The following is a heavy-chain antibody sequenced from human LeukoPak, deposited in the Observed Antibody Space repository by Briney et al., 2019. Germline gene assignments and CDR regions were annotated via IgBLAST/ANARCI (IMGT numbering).Heavy chain of an antibody. CDR2: MNPNGGDT. D-gene: IGHD6-6*01. CDR3: ARGRAARPRRHGSNWFDP. V-gene: IGHV1-8*03. CDR1: GYTFTIYD. Sequence: ASVKVSCKASGYTFTIYDINWVRQATGQGLEWMGWMNPNGGDTGYAQKFQGRVTITWNTSISTAYMELSSLRSEDTAVYYCARGRAARPRRHGSNWFDPWGQGTLVTVSS. J-gene: IGHJ5*02.